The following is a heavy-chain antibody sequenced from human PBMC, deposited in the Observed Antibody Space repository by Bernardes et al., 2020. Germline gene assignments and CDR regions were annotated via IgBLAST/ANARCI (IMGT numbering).Heavy chain of an antibody. V-gene: IGHV1-18*01. CDR3: ARDVGPFIAAARNWFDP. Sequence: VKVSCKASGYTFTSYGISWVRQAPGQGLEWMGWISAYNGNTNYAQKLQGRVTMTTDTSTSTAYMELRSLRSDDTAVYYCARDVGPFIAAARNWFDPWGQGTLVTVSS. CDR2: ISAYNGNT. CDR1: GYTFTSYG. J-gene: IGHJ5*02. D-gene: IGHD6-13*01.